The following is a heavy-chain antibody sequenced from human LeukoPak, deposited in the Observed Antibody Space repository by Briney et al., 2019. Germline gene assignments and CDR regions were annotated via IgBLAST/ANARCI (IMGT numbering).Heavy chain of an antibody. J-gene: IGHJ6*02. CDR1: GFSFSNYA. D-gene: IGHD4-11*01. CDR3: ARSYSNHLFGMDV. Sequence: QPGGSLRLSCSASGFSFSNYAMSWVRQAPGKGLEWVSGISGSGGSTYYADSVKGRVAISRDNSKNTVFLQMNSVRAEDTAVYYCARSYSNHLFGMDVWGQGTTVTVSS. CDR2: ISGSGGST. V-gene: IGHV3-23*01.